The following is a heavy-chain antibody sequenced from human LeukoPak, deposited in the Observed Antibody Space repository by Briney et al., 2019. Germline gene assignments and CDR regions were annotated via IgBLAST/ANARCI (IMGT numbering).Heavy chain of an antibody. CDR2: ISGSGGST. CDR1: GFTFTGYA. V-gene: IGHV3-23*01. CDR3: AKDRHAPGRYCSSTSCFPFDS. D-gene: IGHD2-2*01. Sequence: PGGSLRLSCAASGFTFTGYAMSWVRQAPGKGLEWVSGISGSGGSTYYADSVKGRFTISRDNTKNTLYLQMNSLRAEDTAVYYCAKDRHAPGRYCSSTSCFPFDSWGQGTLVTVSS. J-gene: IGHJ5*01.